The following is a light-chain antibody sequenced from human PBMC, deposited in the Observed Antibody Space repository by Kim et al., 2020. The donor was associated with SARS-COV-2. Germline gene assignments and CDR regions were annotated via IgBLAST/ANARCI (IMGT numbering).Light chain of an antibody. CDR1: QSVSSSY. J-gene: IGKJ2*01. CDR3: QQYGSSLYT. CDR2: GAS. Sequence: LSPGERATLSCRASQSVSSSYLAWYQQKPGQAPRLLIYGASSRATGIPDKFSGSGSGTDFTLTISRLEPEDFAVYYCQQYGSSLYTFGQGTKLEI. V-gene: IGKV3-20*01.